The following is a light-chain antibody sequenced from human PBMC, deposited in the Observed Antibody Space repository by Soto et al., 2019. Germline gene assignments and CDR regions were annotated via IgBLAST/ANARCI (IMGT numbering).Light chain of an antibody. V-gene: IGKV3-15*01. CDR3: QQYKDWPKT. Sequence: ETVMTQSPDTLSVSPGEGAVLSCRASQSVSRYVAWYQLRPGQAPRVLIYGASTRATGIPTRFSGSGSGTEFTLTIGSLQAEDSAVYYCQQYKDWPKTFGQGTRVET. CDR1: QSVSRY. J-gene: IGKJ1*01. CDR2: GAS.